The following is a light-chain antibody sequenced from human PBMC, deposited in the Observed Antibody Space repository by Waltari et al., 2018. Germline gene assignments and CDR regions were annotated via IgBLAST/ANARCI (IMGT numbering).Light chain of an antibody. V-gene: IGLV2-23*01. Sequence: QSALTQPASVSGSPGQSITIPYTGTSRDVGSYNIVSWYQQHPGKAPQLMIYEGSKRPSGVSSRFSGSKSGNAASLTISGLQAEDEADYYCCSYAGSYVFGTGTKVTVL. CDR2: EGS. CDR3: CSYAGSYV. CDR1: SRDVGSYNI. J-gene: IGLJ1*01.